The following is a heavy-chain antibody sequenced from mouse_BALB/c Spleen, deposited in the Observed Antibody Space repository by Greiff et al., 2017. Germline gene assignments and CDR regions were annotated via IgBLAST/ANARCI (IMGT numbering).Heavy chain of an antibody. D-gene: IGHD3-2*01. V-gene: IGHV3-2*02. CDR3: ARETARATTFAY. J-gene: IGHJ3*01. CDR2: ISYSGST. CDR1: GYSITSDYA. Sequence: EVKLVESGPGLVKPSQSLSLTCTVTGYSITSDYAWNWIRQFPGNKLEWMGYISYSGSTSYNPSLKSRISITRDTSKNQFFLQLNSVTTEDTATYYCARETARATTFAYWGQGTLVTVSA.